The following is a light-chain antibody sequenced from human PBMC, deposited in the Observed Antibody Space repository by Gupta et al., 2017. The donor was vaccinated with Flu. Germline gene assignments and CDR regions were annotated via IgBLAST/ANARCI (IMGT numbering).Light chain of an antibody. J-gene: IGKJ4*01. CDR3: EQEDSYSLT. CDR1: ESIRTW. V-gene: IGKV1-5*03. Sequence: PSTFSASAGDRVTNAFRASESIRTWLTWYQQKPGKSPNLLIYKASNLESGVPSRFSGSGSGTQFTLTINSLQPEDFATYYCEQEDSYSLTFGRGTEVEIK. CDR2: KAS.